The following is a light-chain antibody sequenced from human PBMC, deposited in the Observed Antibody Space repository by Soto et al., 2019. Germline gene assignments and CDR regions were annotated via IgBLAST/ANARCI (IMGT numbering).Light chain of an antibody. CDR2: AAS. CDR3: QQTYSTPPT. J-gene: IGKJ1*01. Sequence: DIQMTQSPYSLSASVGDRVTITCRASQSISDFLNWYQQKPGKAPKLLIYAASTLQSGVPSRFSGSGSRTDFTLTISSLEPEDFATYYCQQTYSTPPTFGQGTKVDIK. CDR1: QSISDF. V-gene: IGKV1-39*01.